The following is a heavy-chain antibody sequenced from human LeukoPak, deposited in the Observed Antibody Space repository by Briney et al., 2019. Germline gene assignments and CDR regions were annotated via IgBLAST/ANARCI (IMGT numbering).Heavy chain of an antibody. CDR1: GFTFRSFS. V-gene: IGHV3-21*06. J-gene: IGHJ4*02. Sequence: GGSLRLSCAASGFTFRSFSMNWVRQAPGKGLEWLSYISSSSSDIYYANSLKGRFTISRDNAKNSLYLQMNSLRPDDTAVFYCARAIASYGDSAYWGQGTLVPVSS. CDR3: ARAIASYGDSAY. CDR2: ISSSSSDI. D-gene: IGHD5-18*01.